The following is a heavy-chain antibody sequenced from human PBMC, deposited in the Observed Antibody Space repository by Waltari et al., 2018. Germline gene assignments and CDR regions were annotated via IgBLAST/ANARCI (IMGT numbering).Heavy chain of an antibody. V-gene: IGHV3-9*03. CDR1: GFTFDAYA. CDR2: ISGSNGSR. CDR3: VKDVGATRGGGAFDI. J-gene: IGHJ3*02. Sequence: EVQLVESGGGLVQPGRSLRLSCAASGFTFDAYAMHWVRQAPGKGLEWVSGISGSNGSRGLVDSVKGRFTISSDNAKNSLYLEMNSLRADDMALYYCVKDVGATRGGGAFDIWGQGTMVTVSS. D-gene: IGHD1-26*01.